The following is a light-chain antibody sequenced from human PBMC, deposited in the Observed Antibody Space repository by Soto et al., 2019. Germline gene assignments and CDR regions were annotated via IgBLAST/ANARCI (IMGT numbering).Light chain of an antibody. V-gene: IGKV3-20*01. CDR3: QLYGSSPPYI. J-gene: IGKJ2*01. CDR1: QSVSSSS. CDR2: TAS. Sequence: EIVLTQSPGTVSFSPGERATLSCRASQSVSSSSLAWYQQRPGQAPRLLIFTASSRATGTPDRFSGSGSGTDFTLTISRLEPEDFAVYYCQLYGSSPPYIFGPGTKVDIK.